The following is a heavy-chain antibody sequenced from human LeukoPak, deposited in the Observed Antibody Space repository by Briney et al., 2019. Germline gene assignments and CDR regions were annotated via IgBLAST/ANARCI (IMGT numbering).Heavy chain of an antibody. J-gene: IGHJ4*02. V-gene: IGHV4-39*01. Sequence: SETLSLTCTVSGGSISSSSYYWGWIRQPPGKGLEWIGSLYYSGSTYYNPSLKSRVTISVDMSKNQFSLKLSSVTAADTAVYYCARVPTVTFFDYWGQGTLVTVSS. D-gene: IGHD4-17*01. CDR3: ARVPTVTFFDY. CDR2: LYYSGST. CDR1: GGSISSSSYY.